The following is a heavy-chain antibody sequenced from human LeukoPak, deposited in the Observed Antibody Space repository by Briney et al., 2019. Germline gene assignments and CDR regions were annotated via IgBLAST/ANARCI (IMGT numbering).Heavy chain of an antibody. D-gene: IGHD6-13*01. CDR1: GFTFSNYA. Sequence: GGSLRLSCAASGFTFSNYAMSWVRQAPGEGLEWVSTISGAGGITDYADSVKGRFTISRDNSKNTLYLQMSSLRAEDTAVYYCAKDAVAAAGYFFDYWGQGALVTVSS. CDR3: AKDAVAAAGYFFDY. V-gene: IGHV3-23*01. CDR2: ISGAGGIT. J-gene: IGHJ4*02.